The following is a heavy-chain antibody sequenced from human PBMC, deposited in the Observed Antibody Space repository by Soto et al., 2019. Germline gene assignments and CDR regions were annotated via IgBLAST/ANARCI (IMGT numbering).Heavy chain of an antibody. CDR2: MNPNSGNT. Sequence: ASVKVSCKASGYTFTSYDINWVRQATGQGLEWMGWMNPNSGNTGYAQKFQGRVTMTRNTSISTAYMELSSLRSEDTAVYYCARPDLITIFGDWEKQTDYYYYYMDVWGKGTTVTVSS. CDR1: GYTFTSYD. D-gene: IGHD3-3*01. V-gene: IGHV1-8*01. J-gene: IGHJ6*03. CDR3: ARPDLITIFGDWEKQTDYYYYYMDV.